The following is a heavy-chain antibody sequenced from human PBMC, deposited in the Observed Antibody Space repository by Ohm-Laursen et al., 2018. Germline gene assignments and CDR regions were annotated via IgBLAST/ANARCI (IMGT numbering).Heavy chain of an antibody. CDR2: IKQDGSEK. J-gene: IGHJ4*02. CDR1: GFTFSTYW. V-gene: IGHV3-7*01. CDR3: IPWPPFDY. D-gene: IGHD2-21*01. Sequence: SLRLSCAASGFTFSTYWMTWVRQAPGKRLEWVANIKQDGSEKYYVDSVKGRFTISRDNAKNSLYLQMNSLRAEDTAVYYCIPWPPFDYWGQGTLVTVSS.